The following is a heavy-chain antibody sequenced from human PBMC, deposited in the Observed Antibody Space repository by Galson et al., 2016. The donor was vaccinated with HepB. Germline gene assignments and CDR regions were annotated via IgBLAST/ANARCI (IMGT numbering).Heavy chain of an antibody. J-gene: IGHJ4*02. D-gene: IGHD4/OR15-4a*01. CDR2: ITSGSGDT. Sequence: SVKVSCKASGYTFDSYFLHWLRQAPGQRPEWMGWITSGSGDTIYSQNFQGRLSITRGTSATTAYMELSGLRSEETAIYFCVKGAGGYYDYWGQGTLVTVSS. CDR1: GYTFDSYF. V-gene: IGHV1-3*01. CDR3: VKGAGGYYDY.